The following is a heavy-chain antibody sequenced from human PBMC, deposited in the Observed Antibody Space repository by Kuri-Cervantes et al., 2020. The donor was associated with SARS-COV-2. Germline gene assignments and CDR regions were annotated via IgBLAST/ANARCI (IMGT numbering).Heavy chain of an antibody. J-gene: IGHJ4*02. CDR1: GGSISNSRYY. CDR2: IYYSGST. D-gene: IGHD4-23*01. V-gene: IGHV4-39*07. Sequence: ESLKISCSVSGGSISNSRYYWGWIRQPPGKGLEWIGSIYYSGSTYYNPSLKSRVTISVDTSKKQFSLKLSSVTAADTAVYYCARREVVTPSFDYWGQGTLVTVSS. CDR3: ARREVVTPSFDY.